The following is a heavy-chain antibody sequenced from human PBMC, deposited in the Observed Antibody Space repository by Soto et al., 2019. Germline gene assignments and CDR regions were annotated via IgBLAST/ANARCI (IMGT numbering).Heavy chain of an antibody. V-gene: IGHV5-51*01. CDR3: ARHSPGAYDFDY. Sequence: GESLKISCKGSGYTFINYWIAWVRQMPGKGLESMGIIFAADSDTRYSPSFQGQVTISVDKPTSTAYLQWSSLKASDTAMYYCARHSPGAYDFDYWGQGTLVTVSS. CDR1: GYTFINYW. J-gene: IGHJ4*02. CDR2: IFAADSDT. D-gene: IGHD5-12*01.